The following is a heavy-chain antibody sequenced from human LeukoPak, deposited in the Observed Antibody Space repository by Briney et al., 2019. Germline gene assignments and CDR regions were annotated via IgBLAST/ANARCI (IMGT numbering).Heavy chain of an antibody. CDR3: ARERQQHLGYYFYYYMDV. D-gene: IGHD6-13*01. Sequence: SETLSLTCTVSGGSISSGDYYWSWVRQPPGKGLEWIGYIYYSGNTYYNPSLESRVTTSLDTSKKQFSLKLRSVTAADTAVYYCARERQQHLGYYFYYYMDVWGKGTTVTVSS. CDR2: IYYSGNT. CDR1: GGSISSGDYY. V-gene: IGHV4-30-4*08. J-gene: IGHJ6*03.